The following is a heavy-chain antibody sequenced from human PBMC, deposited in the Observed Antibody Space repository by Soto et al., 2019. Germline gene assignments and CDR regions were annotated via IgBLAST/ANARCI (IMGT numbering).Heavy chain of an antibody. V-gene: IGHV1-69*02. J-gene: IGHJ3*01. CDR3: AAGGHGAFDF. CDR2: IIPILDIA. CDR1: GDTFSSYT. D-gene: IGHD1-26*01. Sequence: QVQLVQSGAEVKKPGSSVKVSCKASGDTFSSYTISWVRQAPGQGLEWMGRIIPILDIANYAQKFQGRVTITADKSTSTAYMELSSLRSEDTAVYYCAAGGHGAFDFWGQGTMVTVSS.